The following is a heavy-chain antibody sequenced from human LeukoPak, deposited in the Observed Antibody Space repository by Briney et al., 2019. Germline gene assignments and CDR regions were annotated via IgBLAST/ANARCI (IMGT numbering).Heavy chain of an antibody. Sequence: PSETLSLTCAVYGGSFSGYYWSWIRQPPGKGLEWIGEINHSGSTNYNPSLKSRVTMSVDTSKNQFSLKLSSVTAADTAVYYCARDRGIAAAGTSDYWGQGTLVTVSS. V-gene: IGHV4-34*01. CDR2: INHSGST. CDR1: GGSFSGYY. CDR3: ARDRGIAAAGTSDY. J-gene: IGHJ4*02. D-gene: IGHD6-13*01.